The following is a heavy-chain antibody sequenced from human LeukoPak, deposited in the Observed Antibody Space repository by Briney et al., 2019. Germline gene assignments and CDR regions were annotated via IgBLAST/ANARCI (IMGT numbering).Heavy chain of an antibody. CDR3: ARALTFSCSGSSGRTCPHFLDY. J-gene: IGHJ4*02. CDR2: IYTSGSA. D-gene: IGHD2-15*01. V-gene: IGHV4-4*07. Sequence: SETLSLTCTVSGASITGDYWTWIRQPAGKGLEWIGRIYTSGSANYNPSLKSRVTMSVDTSKNQFSLNLNSVTAADTAVYYCARALTFSCSGSSGRTCPHFLDYWGQGIQVTVSS. CDR1: GASITGDY.